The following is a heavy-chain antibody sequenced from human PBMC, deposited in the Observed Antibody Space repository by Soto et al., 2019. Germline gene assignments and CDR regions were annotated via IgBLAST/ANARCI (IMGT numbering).Heavy chain of an antibody. D-gene: IGHD4-17*01. Sequence: QVQLQESGPGLVKPSQTLSLTCTVFGGSVSSADDYWSWVRQPPGKGLEWIGSVPYSGGTHYNPSHRSRIALFVDTAMNQFSLRVSSVTDADTAVYYCGRARSGDFVTAWGQGTLVTVSS. V-gene: IGHV4-30-4*01. CDR2: VPYSGGT. CDR3: GRARSGDFVTA. J-gene: IGHJ5*02. CDR1: GGSVSSADDY.